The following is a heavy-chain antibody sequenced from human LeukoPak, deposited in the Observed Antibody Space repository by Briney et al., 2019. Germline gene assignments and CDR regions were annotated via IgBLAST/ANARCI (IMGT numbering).Heavy chain of an antibody. Sequence: PSETLSLTCTVSGGSISSYYWSWIRQSPGKGLEWIGYLYHSETTKYNPSLKSRVTISVDTSKNQLSLHPTSVTAADTAVYYCARDRGGSSGWSESFEYWGQGTLVTVSS. CDR1: GGSISSYY. CDR2: LYHSETT. V-gene: IGHV4-59*01. D-gene: IGHD6-19*01. J-gene: IGHJ4*02. CDR3: ARDRGGSSGWSESFEY.